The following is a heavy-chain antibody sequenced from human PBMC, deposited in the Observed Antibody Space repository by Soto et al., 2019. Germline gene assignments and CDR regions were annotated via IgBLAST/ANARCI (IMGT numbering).Heavy chain of an antibody. V-gene: IGHV3-23*01. CDR2: ISGSGGST. D-gene: IGHD6-19*01. CDR1: GFTFSSYA. Sequence: PGGSLRLSCAASGFTFSSYAMTWVRQAPGKGLEWVSAISGSGGSTYYADSVKGRFTISRDNSKNTLYPQMNSLRAEDTAVYYCAKTRSSSYYLDYWGQGTLVTVSS. CDR3: AKTRSSSYYLDY. J-gene: IGHJ4*02.